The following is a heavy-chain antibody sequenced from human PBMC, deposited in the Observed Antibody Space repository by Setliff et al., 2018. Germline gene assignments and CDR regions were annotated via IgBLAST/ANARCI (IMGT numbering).Heavy chain of an antibody. V-gene: IGHV4-39*07. D-gene: IGHD3-22*01. CDR1: SGSISSDNYY. CDR3: AREGVDSRSSTDYRYYMDV. CDR2: LSYNGNA. Sequence: SETLSLTCTVPSGSISSDNYYWGWIRQPPGKGLEWIGTLSYNGNAYYTPSLKSRVTISIDTTKNQFSLKLSSVTAADTAVYYCAREGVDSRSSTDYRYYMDVWGKGTTVTVSS. J-gene: IGHJ6*03.